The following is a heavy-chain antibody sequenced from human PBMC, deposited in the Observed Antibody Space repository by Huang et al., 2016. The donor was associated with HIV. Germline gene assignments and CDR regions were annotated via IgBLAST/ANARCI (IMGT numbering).Heavy chain of an antibody. D-gene: IGHD1-26*01. J-gene: IGHJ4*02. CDR2: IHDGGTT. Sequence: QLLLQESGPRLVRPSETLSLTCSVSGGSINSIRYYWGWIRQPPGKGLEWIASIHDGGTTYYSPSLRGRVAISADTSKNEFSLTLHSGTAADTAVYYCARRRAEEKGWDPPPSFDSWGQG. CDR3: ARRRAEEKGWDPPPSFDS. V-gene: IGHV4-39*01. CDR1: GGSINSIRYY.